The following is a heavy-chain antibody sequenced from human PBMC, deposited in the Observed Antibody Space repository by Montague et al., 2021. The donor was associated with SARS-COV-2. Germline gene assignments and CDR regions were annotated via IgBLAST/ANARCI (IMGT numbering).Heavy chain of an antibody. CDR2: INHRGTS. CDR3: ARGRQHFNMIVVVMTGGEYYLDY. J-gene: IGHJ4*02. Sequence: SETLSLTCAVYGGSFSDYFWTWIRQPPGKGLEWIGEINHRGTSNYNPSLKSRVSIFVDTSKNQFSLYLGSVTAADTAVYYCARGRQHFNMIVVVMTGGEYYLDYWGQGTLVTVSS. D-gene: IGHD3-22*01. V-gene: IGHV4-34*01. CDR1: GGSFSDYF.